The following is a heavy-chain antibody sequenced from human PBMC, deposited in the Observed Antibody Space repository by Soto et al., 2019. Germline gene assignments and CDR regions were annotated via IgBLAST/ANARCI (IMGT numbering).Heavy chain of an antibody. CDR3: ARVERGTTTTVVVAFDI. CDR2: MSHSGGT. CDR1: GGFVSSGNYY. D-gene: IGHD4-4*01. V-gene: IGHV4-34*01. J-gene: IGHJ3*02. Sequence: QVQLQQWGAGLLKPSETLSLTCAVYGGFVSSGNYYWSWIRQPPGKGLEWIGEMSHSGGTHFNPSLKSRVTISVDTSKNQFSLKMTSVTAADTALYYCARVERGTTTTVVVAFDIWGPGTMVTVSS.